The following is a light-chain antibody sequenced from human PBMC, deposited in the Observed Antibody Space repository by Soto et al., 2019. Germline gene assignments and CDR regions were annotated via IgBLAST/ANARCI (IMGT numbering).Light chain of an antibody. CDR3: QQSYNSPPIT. CDR2: DAS. V-gene: IGKV1-39*01. Sequence: DIQMTQSPSSLSASVGNRVTITCPASQDIATYLNWYQQKPGKAPNLLIYDASNLQTGVPSRFSGSGSGTDFTLTISSLQPEDFATYYCQQSYNSPPITFGQGTRLEIK. J-gene: IGKJ5*01. CDR1: QDIATY.